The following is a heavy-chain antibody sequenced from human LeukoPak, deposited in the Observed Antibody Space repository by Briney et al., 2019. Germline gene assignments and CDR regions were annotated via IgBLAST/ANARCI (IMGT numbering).Heavy chain of an antibody. CDR1: GFTFSNYF. J-gene: IGHJ3*01. D-gene: IGHD4-17*01. CDR3: AGDPNGDYIGDFEF. CDR2: VTGGGGT. Sequence: GGALRLSCVASGFTFSNYFVLWVRAAPEGGGWRGSPVTGGGGTKYADSVQGRFTISRDNSKNTPYLQMNSMRSEDTAQYFCAGDPNGDYIGDFEFWGKGTVVTVSS. V-gene: IGHV3-23*01.